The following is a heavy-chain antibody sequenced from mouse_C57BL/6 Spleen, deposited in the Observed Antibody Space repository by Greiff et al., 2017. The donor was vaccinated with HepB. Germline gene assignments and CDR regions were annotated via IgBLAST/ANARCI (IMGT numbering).Heavy chain of an antibody. V-gene: IGHV14-4*01. CDR2: IDPENGDT. J-gene: IGHJ1*03. CDR3: TKWTTVVANWYFGV. Sequence: EVQLQQSGAELVRPGASVKLSCTASGLNIKDDYMHWVKQRPEQGLERIGWIDPENGDTEYASKCQGKAIITADTSANTAYLQLSSLTSEDTAVYYCTKWTTVVANWYFGVWGTGTTDTVSS. CDR1: GLNIKDDY. D-gene: IGHD1-1*01.